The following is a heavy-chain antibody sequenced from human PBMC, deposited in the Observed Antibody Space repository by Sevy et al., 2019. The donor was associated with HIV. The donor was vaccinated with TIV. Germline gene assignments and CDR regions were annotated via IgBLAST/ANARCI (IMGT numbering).Heavy chain of an antibody. CDR1: GLNFNNYA. V-gene: IGHV3-23*01. J-gene: IGHJ4*02. CDR3: AKTPFMDFWNDYYSFYFAF. CDR2: TSFSGSKT. D-gene: IGHD3-3*01. Sequence: GGSLRLSCAAAGLNFNNYAMTWVRQAPGKGLEWDSGTSFSGSKTYYAESVKGRFSISRDPSKNRLYLQMNNVRVEDTAVYFCAKTPFMDFWNDYYSFYFAFWGQGTLVTVSS.